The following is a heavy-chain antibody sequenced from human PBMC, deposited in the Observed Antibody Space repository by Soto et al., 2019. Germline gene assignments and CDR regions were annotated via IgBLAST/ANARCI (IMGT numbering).Heavy chain of an antibody. CDR1: GGTFSSYA. CDR2: IIPIFGTA. D-gene: IGHD3-3*01. V-gene: IGHV1-69*01. CDR3: ASITILGVVIPGHYYYGMDV. Sequence: QVQLVQSGAEVKKPGSSVKVSCKASGGTFSSYAISWVRQAPGQGLEWMGGIIPIFGTANYAQKFQGRVTITADESTSTTYMELSSLRSEDTAVYSCASITILGVVIPGHYYYGMDVWGQGSTVTVSS. J-gene: IGHJ6*02.